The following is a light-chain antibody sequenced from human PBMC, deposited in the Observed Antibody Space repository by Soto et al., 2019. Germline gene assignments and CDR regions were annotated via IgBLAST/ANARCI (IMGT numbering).Light chain of an antibody. CDR3: QQRSNWPLT. CDR1: QSVSSY. V-gene: IGKV3-11*01. Sequence: EIVLTQSPATLSLSPGERATLSCRASQSVSSYLAWYQQRPGQAPRLLIYDASNRATGIPARFSGSGSGTDFTLTISSLEPEYFAVYYCQQRSNWPLTFGPGTKVVIK. J-gene: IGKJ3*01. CDR2: DAS.